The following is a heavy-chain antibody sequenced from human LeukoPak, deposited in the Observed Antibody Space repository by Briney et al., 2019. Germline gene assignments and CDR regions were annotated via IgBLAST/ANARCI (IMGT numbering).Heavy chain of an antibody. CDR3: ASGEVGVVYRAGGRYYYYYHAMDV. CDR2: ISADNGNT. D-gene: IGHD2-15*01. CDR1: GYTLSNHA. J-gene: IGHJ6*02. V-gene: IGHV1-18*04. Sequence: ASVTVSCTGSGYTLSNHAFSWVRQAPGQGLEWMGWISADNGNTNHAQKFQGRVSLTTDTSTSTAYMELRSLRSDDTAVYYCASGEVGVVYRAGGRYYYYYHAMDVRGQGTTVTVSS.